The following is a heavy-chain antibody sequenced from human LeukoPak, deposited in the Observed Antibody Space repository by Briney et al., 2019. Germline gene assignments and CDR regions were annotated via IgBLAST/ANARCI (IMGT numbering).Heavy chain of an antibody. J-gene: IGHJ4*02. D-gene: IGHD1-26*01. CDR2: ISYDGSNK. V-gene: IGHV3-30-3*01. CDR1: GFTFGSYA. CDR3: ARDRVGATDYFDY. Sequence: PGGSLRLSCAASGFTFGSYAMSWVRQAPGKGLEWVAVISYDGSNKYYADSVKGRFTISRDNSKNTLYLQMNSLRAEDTAVYYCARDRVGATDYFDYWGQGTLVTVSS.